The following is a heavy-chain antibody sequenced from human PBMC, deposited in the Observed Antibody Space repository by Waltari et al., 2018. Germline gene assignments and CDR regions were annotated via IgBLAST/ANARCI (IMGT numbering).Heavy chain of an antibody. J-gene: IGHJ3*02. D-gene: IGHD5-12*01. V-gene: IGHV4-61*02. CDR3: ARGATITAFDI. CDR2: IYTSGST. CDR1: GGSISSGSYY. Sequence: QVQLQESGPGLVKPSQTLSLTCTVSGGSISSGSYYWSWIRQPAGKGLEWIGRIYTSGSTNYNPSLKSRVTISVDTSKNQFSLKLSSVTAADTAVYYCARGATITAFDIWGQGTMVTVSS.